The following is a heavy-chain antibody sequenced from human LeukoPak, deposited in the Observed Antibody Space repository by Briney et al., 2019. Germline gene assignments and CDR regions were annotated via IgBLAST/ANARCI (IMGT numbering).Heavy chain of an antibody. D-gene: IGHD5-18*01. J-gene: IGHJ4*02. CDR1: GSSLTELS. CDR3: AAGRPYSLLDY. V-gene: IGHV1-24*01. Sequence: ASVKVSCTVSGSSLTELSLYWVRQAPGKGLEWMGGFDVIDAKTFYAQKFQGRVAMTEDSSTDTAYMELSSLRSDDTAFYYCAAGRPYSLLDYWGQGTLLTVSS. CDR2: FDVIDAKT.